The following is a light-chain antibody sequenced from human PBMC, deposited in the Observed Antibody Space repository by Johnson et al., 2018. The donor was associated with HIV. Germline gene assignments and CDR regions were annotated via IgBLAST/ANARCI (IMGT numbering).Light chain of an antibody. CDR3: GTWDSILSAHNYV. V-gene: IGLV1-51*01. J-gene: IGLJ1*01. CDR1: SSNIGNNY. Sequence: QSVLTQPPSVSAAPGQKVTISYSGSSSNIGNNYVSWYQQLPGTAPKLLIYDNNKRPSGIPDRFSGSKSGTSATLGITGLQTGDEADYYCGTWDSILSAHNYVFGTWTKVTVL. CDR2: DNN.